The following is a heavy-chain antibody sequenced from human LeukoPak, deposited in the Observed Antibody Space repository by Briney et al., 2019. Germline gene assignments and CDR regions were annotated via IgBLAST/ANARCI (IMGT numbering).Heavy chain of an antibody. J-gene: IGHJ4*02. D-gene: IGHD2-8*01. CDR3: AKDTMLMGVIDY. V-gene: IGHV3-23*01. Sequence: GGSLRLSCVASGFTFSSYAMSWVRQAPGKGLEWVSAISGSGGSTYYADSVKGRFTISRDNSKNTLYLQMNSLRAEDTAVYYCAKDTMLMGVIDYWGQGTLVTVSS. CDR1: GFTFSSYA. CDR2: ISGSGGST.